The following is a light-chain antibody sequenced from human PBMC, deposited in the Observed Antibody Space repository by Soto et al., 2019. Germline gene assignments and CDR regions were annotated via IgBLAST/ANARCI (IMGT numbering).Light chain of an antibody. CDR3: QQYNSYSPT. J-gene: IGKJ1*01. CDR2: DAS. CDR1: HSISSW. V-gene: IGKV1-5*01. Sequence: DIQMTQSPSTLSASVGDRVTITCRASHSISSWLAWYQQKPGKAPKLLIYDASSLESGVPSRFSGSGSGTEFTLTISSPQPDDFATYYCQQYNSYSPTFGQGTKVDIK.